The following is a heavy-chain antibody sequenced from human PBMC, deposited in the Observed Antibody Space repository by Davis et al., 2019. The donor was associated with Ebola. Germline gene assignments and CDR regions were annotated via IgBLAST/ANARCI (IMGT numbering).Heavy chain of an antibody. D-gene: IGHD4-23*01. J-gene: IGHJ4*02. CDR3: ARGPSTGNSFTY. Sequence: HTGGSLRLSCEASGFTFSSYWMHWVRQAPGKGLVWVSRINSDGSSTSYADSVKGRFTISRDNDKNSLSLQMNGLRAEDTAVYYCARGPSTGNSFTYWGQGTLVTVSS. V-gene: IGHV3-74*01. CDR2: INSDGSST. CDR1: GFTFSSYW.